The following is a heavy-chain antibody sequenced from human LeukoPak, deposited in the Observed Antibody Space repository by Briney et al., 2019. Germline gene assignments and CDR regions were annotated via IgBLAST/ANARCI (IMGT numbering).Heavy chain of an antibody. V-gene: IGHV4-39*07. CDR3: ASSQRSWGNY. D-gene: IGHD6-13*01. CDR1: GGSISSSSYY. J-gene: IGHJ4*02. Sequence: PSETLSLTYTVSGGSISSSSYYWGWIRQPPGKGLEWIGSIYYSGSTYYNPSLKSRVTISVDTSKNQFSLKLSSVTAADTAVYYCASSQRSWGNYWGQGTLVTVSS. CDR2: IYYSGST.